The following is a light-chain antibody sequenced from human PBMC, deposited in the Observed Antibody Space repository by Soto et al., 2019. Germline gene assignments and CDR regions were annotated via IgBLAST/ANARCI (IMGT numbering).Light chain of an antibody. V-gene: IGKV3-11*01. Sequence: EIVLTQSPATLSLSPGERATLSCRASQSVSSYLAWYQQKPGQAPRLLIYDASTRATGIPDRFSGSVSGTDFTLTISRLEPEDFAVYYCQQYNNWLWTFGQGTRLEIK. CDR3: QQYNNWLWT. J-gene: IGKJ5*01. CDR2: DAS. CDR1: QSVSSY.